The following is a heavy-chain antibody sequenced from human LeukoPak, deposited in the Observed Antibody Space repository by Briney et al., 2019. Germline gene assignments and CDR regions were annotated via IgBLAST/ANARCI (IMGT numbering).Heavy chain of an antibody. CDR1: GGSISSSSYY. D-gene: IGHD3-10*01. CDR2: IYTSGST. Sequence: SETLSLTCTVSGGSISSSSYYWSWIRQPAGKGLEWIGRIYTSGSTNYNPSLKSRVTMSVDTSKNQFSLKLSSVTAADTAVYYCARDQRGGWFGELFRPNWFDPWGQGTLVTVSS. V-gene: IGHV4-61*02. CDR3: ARDQRGGWFGELFRPNWFDP. J-gene: IGHJ5*02.